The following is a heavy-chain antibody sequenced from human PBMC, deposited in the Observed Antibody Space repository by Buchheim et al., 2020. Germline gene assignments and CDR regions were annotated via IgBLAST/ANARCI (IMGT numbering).Heavy chain of an antibody. V-gene: IGHV3-48*04. CDR2: ISSSGSTI. CDR1: GLTFGTHG. Sequence: EVQLVESGGGLVQPGGSLRLSCVVSGLTFGTHGMNWVRQAPGKGPEWVSYISSSGSTIYYADSVKGRFTISRDNAKNSLYLQMNSLRAEDTAVYYCARELGYYDSSGYFDYWGQGTL. J-gene: IGHJ4*02. CDR3: ARELGYYDSSGYFDY. D-gene: IGHD3-22*01.